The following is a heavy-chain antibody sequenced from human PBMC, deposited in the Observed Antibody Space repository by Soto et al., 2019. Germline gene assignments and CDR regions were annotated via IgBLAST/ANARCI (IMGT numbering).Heavy chain of an antibody. J-gene: IGHJ5*02. CDR2: INAGNGNT. Sequence: ASVKVSCKASGYTFTSYAMHWVRQAPGQRLEWMGWINAGNGNTKYSQKFQGRVTITRDTSASTAYMELSSLRSEDTAVYYCARDRKSGVGWFDPWGKGTLVTVSS. CDR1: GYTFTSYA. D-gene: IGHD3-10*01. CDR3: ARDRKSGVGWFDP. V-gene: IGHV1-3*01.